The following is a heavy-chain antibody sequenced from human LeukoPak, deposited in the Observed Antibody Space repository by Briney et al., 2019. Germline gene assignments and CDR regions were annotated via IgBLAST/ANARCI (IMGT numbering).Heavy chain of an antibody. J-gene: IGHJ1*01. D-gene: IGHD3/OR15-3a*01. CDR3: ARQGLYDSSDFWTFQH. CDR1: GFIFSDYY. Sequence: PGGSLRLSCAASGFIFSDYYMSWIRQTPEKGLEWLSYISSSSDYKNYADSLKGRFTISRDNAKNSVYLQMNSLSAEDTAVYYCARQGLYDSSDFWTFQHWGQGTLVTVSS. CDR2: ISSSSDYK. V-gene: IGHV3-11*06.